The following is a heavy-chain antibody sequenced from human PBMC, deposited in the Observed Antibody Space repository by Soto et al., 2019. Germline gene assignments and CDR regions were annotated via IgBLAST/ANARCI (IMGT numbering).Heavy chain of an antibody. CDR3: ARVRRDGNTGYTMDV. CDR1: GFTFSSYW. V-gene: IGHV3-7*05. J-gene: IGHJ6*02. D-gene: IGHD5-12*01. CDR2: IKQDGVEK. Sequence: PGGSLRLSCEASGFTFSSYWMSWVRQAPGKGLEWVANIKQDGVEKHYVDSVEGRFSISRDNAKNSLYLQMNSLRAEDTAVYYCARVRRDGNTGYTMDVWGQGTTVTVSS.